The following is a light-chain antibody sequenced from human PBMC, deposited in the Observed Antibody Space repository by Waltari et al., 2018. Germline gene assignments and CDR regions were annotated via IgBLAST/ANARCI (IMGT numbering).Light chain of an antibody. CDR3: QQRGNGLT. CDR1: QSVSNY. J-gene: IGKJ4*01. Sequence: ATLSCRASQSVSNYLAWYQQKPGQAPRLLIYDASTRATGTPARFSGSGSGTDFTLTISSLEPEDFAFYYCQQRGNGLTFGGGTKVEIK. V-gene: IGKV3-11*01. CDR2: DAS.